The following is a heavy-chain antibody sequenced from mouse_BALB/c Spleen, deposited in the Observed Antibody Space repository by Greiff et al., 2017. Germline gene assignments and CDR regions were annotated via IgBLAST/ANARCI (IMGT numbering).Heavy chain of an antibody. CDR2: ISSGGST. CDR3: ARGGYGYYFDY. CDR1: GFTFSSYA. D-gene: IGHD3-1*01. J-gene: IGHJ2*01. Sequence: EVKLVESGGGLVKPGGSLKLSCAASGFTFSSYAMSWVRQTPEKRLEWVASISSGGSTYYPDSVKGRFTISRDNARNILYLQMSSLRSEDTAMYYCARGGYGYYFDYWGQGTTLTVAS. V-gene: IGHV5-6-5*01.